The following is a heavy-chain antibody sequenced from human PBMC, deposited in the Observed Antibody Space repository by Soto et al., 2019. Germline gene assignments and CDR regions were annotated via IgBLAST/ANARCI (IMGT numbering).Heavy chain of an antibody. Sequence: ASVKVSCKASGYTFTRYGISWVRQAPGQGLEWMGWISAYNGNTNYAQKLPGRVTMTTDTSTSTAYMELRSLRSDDTAVYYCARGAFKYSYGPFDIWGQGTMVTISS. J-gene: IGHJ3*02. CDR1: GYTFTRYG. CDR2: ISAYNGNT. D-gene: IGHD5-18*01. V-gene: IGHV1-18*01. CDR3: ARGAFKYSYGPFDI.